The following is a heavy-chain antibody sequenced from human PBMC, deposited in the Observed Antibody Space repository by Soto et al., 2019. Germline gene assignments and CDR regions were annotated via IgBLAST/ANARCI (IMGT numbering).Heavy chain of an antibody. CDR2: IIPIFGTA. CDR1: GSTFSSYA. J-gene: IGHJ6*02. D-gene: IGHD5-12*01. CDR3: ARVVDLGSYYGMDV. Sequence: ASVKVSCKASGSTFSSYAISWVRQAPGQGLEWMGGIIPIFGTANYAQKFQGRVTITADESTSTAYMELSRLRSDDTAVYYCARVVDLGSYYGMDVWGQGTTVTVSS. V-gene: IGHV1-69*13.